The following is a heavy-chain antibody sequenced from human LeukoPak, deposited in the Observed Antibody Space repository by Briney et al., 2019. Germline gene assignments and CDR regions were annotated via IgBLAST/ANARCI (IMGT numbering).Heavy chain of an antibody. V-gene: IGHV1-46*01. CDR2: INPSGGST. CDR3: ARVKYYYDSSGYGEAFDI. D-gene: IGHD3-22*01. J-gene: IGHJ3*02. Sequence: ASVKVSCKASGYTFTSYYMHWVRQAPGQGLEWMGIINPSGGSTSYAQKFQGRVTMTRDTSISTAYMELSRLRSDDTAVYYCARVKYYYDSSGYGEAFDIWGQGTMVTVSS. CDR1: GYTFTSYY.